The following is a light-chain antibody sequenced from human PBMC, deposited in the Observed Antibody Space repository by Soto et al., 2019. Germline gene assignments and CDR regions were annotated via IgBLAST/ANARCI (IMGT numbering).Light chain of an antibody. Sequence: EIVLTQSPATLSLSPGERATLSCRASQSVSSYLAWYQQKPGQAPRLLIYDASNMATGIPARFSGSGSGTDFTLTISSLEPEDFAGYYCQKRSNWPFTFGQGTRLEIK. CDR2: DAS. CDR1: QSVSSY. CDR3: QKRSNWPFT. V-gene: IGKV3-11*01. J-gene: IGKJ5*01.